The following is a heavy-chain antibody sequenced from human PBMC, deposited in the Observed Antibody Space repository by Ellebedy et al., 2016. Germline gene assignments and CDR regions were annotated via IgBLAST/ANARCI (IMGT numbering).Heavy chain of an antibody. CDR2: ISGAGYTT. V-gene: IGHV3-23*01. Sequence: GGSLRLXXATSGFSFSNYFMTWIRRAPGKGLEWVATISGAGYTTFFADSVKGRFTISRDNTKNSLYLQMNSLRAEDTAVYYCARERITVIVVVHDYWGRGTLVTVSS. D-gene: IGHD3-22*01. CDR3: ARERITVIVVVHDY. CDR1: GFSFSNYF. J-gene: IGHJ4*02.